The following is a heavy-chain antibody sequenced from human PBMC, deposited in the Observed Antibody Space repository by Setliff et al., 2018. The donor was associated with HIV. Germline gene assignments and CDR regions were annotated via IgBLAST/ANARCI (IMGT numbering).Heavy chain of an antibody. CDR1: GFPFSAYG. CDR2: SGNGGII. D-gene: IGHD1-26*01. CDR3: ARDQRWEFPHYFDY. V-gene: IGHV3-23*01. J-gene: IGHJ4*02. Sequence: PGGSLRLSCEASGFPFSAYGFSWVRQAPGKGLEWVSTSGNGGIIVYTDSVKGRFTMSRDNSKNTLFLVLTSLRPEDTAVYYCARDQRWEFPHYFDYWGQGALVTVSS.